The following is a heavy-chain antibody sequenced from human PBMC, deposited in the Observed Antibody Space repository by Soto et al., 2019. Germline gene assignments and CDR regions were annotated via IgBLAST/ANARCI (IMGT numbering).Heavy chain of an antibody. Sequence: QVQLQESGPGLVKPSETLSLTCTVSGGSISSDYWSWIRQPPGKGLGWIGYIYYSGSTNYNPSLNSPVTISVDTSKEHLSLKLSSVTAADTAVYYCAREGYSSSWYDWGAFDIWGQGTMVTVSS. CDR2: IYYSGST. V-gene: IGHV4-59*01. CDR3: AREGYSSSWYDWGAFDI. CDR1: GGSISSDY. J-gene: IGHJ3*02. D-gene: IGHD6-13*01.